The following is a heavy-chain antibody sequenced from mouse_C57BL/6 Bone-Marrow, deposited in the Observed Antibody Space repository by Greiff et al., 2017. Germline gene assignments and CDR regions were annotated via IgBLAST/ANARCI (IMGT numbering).Heavy chain of an antibody. Sequence: VQLQQSGAELVRPGTSVKVSCKASGYAFTNYLIEWVKQRPGQGLGWIGVINPGSGGTNYNEKFKGKATLTADKSSSTAYMQLSSLTSEDSAVYFWARYDYDPCAYGGQGTLVTVSA. CDR3: ARYDYDPCAY. CDR2: INPGSGGT. J-gene: IGHJ3*01. D-gene: IGHD2-4*01. CDR1: GYAFTNYL. V-gene: IGHV1-54*01.